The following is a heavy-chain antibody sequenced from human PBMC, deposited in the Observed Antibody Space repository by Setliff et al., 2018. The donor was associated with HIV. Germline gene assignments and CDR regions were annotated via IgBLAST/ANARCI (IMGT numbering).Heavy chain of an antibody. CDR2: IKQDGSEK. J-gene: IGHJ4*02. CDR1: GFTFNSYW. V-gene: IGHV3-7*01. CDR3: ARGYGSVDY. D-gene: IGHD3-16*01. Sequence: TGGSLRLSCAASGFTFNSYWMSWVRQAPGKGLEWVANIKQDGSEKYHVDSVKGRFTISRDNAKNSLYLQMNSLRAEDTAVYYCARGYGSVDYWGQGTLVTVSS.